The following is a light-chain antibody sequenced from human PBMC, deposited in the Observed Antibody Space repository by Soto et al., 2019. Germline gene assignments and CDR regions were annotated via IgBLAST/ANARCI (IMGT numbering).Light chain of an antibody. CDR1: QSVSSS. CDR3: QQYNNWPLT. CDR2: GAS. J-gene: IGKJ4*01. Sequence: EIVMTQSPATLSVSPGETATLSCRASQSVSSSLAWYQQTPGRAPRLLIYGASTRATGIPTRFSGSGSGTEFTLTISSLQSEDFAVYYCQQYNNWPLTFGGGTKVESK. V-gene: IGKV3-15*01.